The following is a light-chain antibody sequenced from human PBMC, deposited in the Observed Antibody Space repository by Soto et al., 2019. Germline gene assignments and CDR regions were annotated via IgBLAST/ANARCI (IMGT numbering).Light chain of an antibody. CDR2: EAS. J-gene: IGKJ1*01. V-gene: IGKV1-5*03. CDR3: QQYNSYPWT. Sequence: DIQMTQSPSTLSASVGDRVTITCRASESINRWLASYQQKPLKAPKLLIYEASSLTSGVPSRFSGSGSGSEFPLPIRSLQPDDFATYYCQQYNSYPWTFGQGTKVEIK. CDR1: ESINRW.